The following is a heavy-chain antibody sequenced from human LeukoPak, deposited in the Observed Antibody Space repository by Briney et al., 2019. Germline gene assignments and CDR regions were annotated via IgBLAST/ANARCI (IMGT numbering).Heavy chain of an antibody. CDR2: ISYDGSNK. J-gene: IGHJ4*02. CDR1: GFTFSSYG. CDR3: AKGGKWDVTPFDY. V-gene: IGHV3-30*18. D-gene: IGHD1-26*01. Sequence: GGSLRLSCAASGFTFSSYGMHWVRQAPGKGLEWVAVISYDGSNKYYADSVKGRFTISRDNSKNTLYLQMNSLRAEDTAVYYCAKGGKWDVTPFDYWGQGTLVTVSS.